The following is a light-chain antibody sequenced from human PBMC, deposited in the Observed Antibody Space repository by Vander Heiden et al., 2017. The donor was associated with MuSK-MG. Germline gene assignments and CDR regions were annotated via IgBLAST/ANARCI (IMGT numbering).Light chain of an antibody. J-gene: IGKJ2*01. Sequence: DIQMTQSPSSLSASVGDRVSITCRASQSIGNYLNWYQHKPGRVPNLLIYAASSLQSGVPSRFSGSESGTLYTLTISSLKPEDSATYYCQQAYTIPYTFGQGTKLEIK. CDR1: QSIGNY. CDR2: AAS. CDR3: QQAYTIPYT. V-gene: IGKV1-39*01.